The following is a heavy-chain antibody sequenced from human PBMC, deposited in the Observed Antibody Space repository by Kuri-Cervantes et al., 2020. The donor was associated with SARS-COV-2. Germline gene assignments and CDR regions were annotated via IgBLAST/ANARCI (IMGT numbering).Heavy chain of an antibody. D-gene: IGHD3-22*01. CDR1: GDSVSSNSAA. V-gene: IGHV6-1*01. J-gene: IGHJ4*02. Sequence: SETLSLTCAISGDSVSSNSAAWNWIRQSPSRGLEWLGRTYYRSKWYNDYAVSVKSRITINPDTSKNQFSLQLNSVTAADTALYYCARLPIVDYYDSSADHTWGQGTLVTVSS. CDR3: ARLPIVDYYDSSADHT. CDR2: TYYRSKWYN.